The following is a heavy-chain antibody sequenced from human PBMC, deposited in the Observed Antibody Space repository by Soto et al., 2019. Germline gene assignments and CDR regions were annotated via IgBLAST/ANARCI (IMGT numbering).Heavy chain of an antibody. CDR2: ISHDGHA. CDR1: GGSIIIYY. CDR3: ARQVYGDYLGGNWFDP. Sequence: SVTRSRTYAVSGGSIIIYYWSCIGQTAEKGLEWIGSISHDGHAYYNPSLKSRVTVFADTSRNQFSLKMKSVTVADTALYCCARQVYGDYLGGNWFDPWGQGPLVTVSS. V-gene: IGHV4-59*05. D-gene: IGHD4-17*01. J-gene: IGHJ5*02.